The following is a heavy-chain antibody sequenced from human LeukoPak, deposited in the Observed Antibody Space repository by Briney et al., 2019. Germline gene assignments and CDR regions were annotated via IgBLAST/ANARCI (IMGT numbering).Heavy chain of an antibody. CDR1: GGSFSGDY. CDR2: IYHSGST. V-gene: IGHV4-34*01. CDR3: ARGRKPNYYGSGSYGY. Sequence: SETLSLTCAVYGGSFSGDYWSWMRQPPGKGREGIGEIYHSGSTNYNPSLKSRVTISVDTSKNQFSLKLSSVTAADTAVYYCARGRKPNYYGSGSYGYWGQGTLVTVSS. J-gene: IGHJ4*02. D-gene: IGHD3-10*01.